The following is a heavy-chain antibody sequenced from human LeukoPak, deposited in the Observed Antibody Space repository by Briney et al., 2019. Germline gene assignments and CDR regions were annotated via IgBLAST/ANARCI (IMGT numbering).Heavy chain of an antibody. CDR3: ARDLRRVVPAARYFDY. CDR1: GFTFSSYW. Sequence: GGSLRLSCAAFGFTFSSYWMSWVRQAPGKGLEWVANIKQDGSEKYYVDSVKGRFTISRDNAKNSLYLQMNSLRAEDTAVYYCARDLRRVVPAARYFDYWGQGTLVTVSS. V-gene: IGHV3-7*01. J-gene: IGHJ4*02. CDR2: IKQDGSEK. D-gene: IGHD2-2*01.